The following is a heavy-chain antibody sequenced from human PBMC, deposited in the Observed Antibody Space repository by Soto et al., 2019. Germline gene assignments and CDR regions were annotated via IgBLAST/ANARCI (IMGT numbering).Heavy chain of an antibody. V-gene: IGHV4-4*02. CDR3: ARASNWKGSFEI. Sequence: SETLSLTCVVSSGSISSTNWWSWVRQPPGKGLEWIGEIIDSGSTNYNPSLKSRVTISVDKSNNHFSLKLNSVTAADTAVYYCARASNWKGSFEIWGQGTMVTVSS. CDR2: IIDSGST. CDR1: SGSISSTNW. D-gene: IGHD1-1*01. J-gene: IGHJ3*02.